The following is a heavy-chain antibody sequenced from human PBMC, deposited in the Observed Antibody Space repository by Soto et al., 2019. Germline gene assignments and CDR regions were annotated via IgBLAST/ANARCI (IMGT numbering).Heavy chain of an antibody. J-gene: IGHJ6*02. D-gene: IGHD3-22*01. CDR1: GYSFTSYW. V-gene: IGHV5-10-1*01. Sequence: GESLKISCKGSGYSFTSYWISWVRQMPGKGLEWMGRIDPSDSYTNYSPSFQGHVTISADKSISTAYLQWSSLKASDTAMYNCERNAHNYDSSCDPYGMYVRGQVNRVTLS. CDR2: IDPSDSYT. CDR3: ERNAHNYDSSCDPYGMYV.